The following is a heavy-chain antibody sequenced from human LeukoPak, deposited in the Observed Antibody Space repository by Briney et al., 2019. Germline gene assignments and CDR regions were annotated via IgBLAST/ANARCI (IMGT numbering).Heavy chain of an antibody. J-gene: IGHJ4*02. D-gene: IGHD3-22*01. CDR3: VRGYYAGRGHHFEY. CDR2: IKQDGSEK. V-gene: IGHV3-7*01. Sequence: GGSLRLSCAASGFTFKNYWMSWVRQAPGKGLEWVANIKQDGSEKYYVDSVKGRFTVSRDNAKNSLYLQMNSQRAEDTAVYYCVRGYYAGRGHHFEYWGQGTLVTVSS. CDR1: GFTFKNYW.